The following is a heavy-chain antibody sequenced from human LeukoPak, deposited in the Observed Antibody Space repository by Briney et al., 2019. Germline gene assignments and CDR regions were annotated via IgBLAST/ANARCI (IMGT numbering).Heavy chain of an antibody. D-gene: IGHD3-10*01. CDR2: ISWNSGSI. J-gene: IGHJ4*02. Sequence: PGGSLRLSCAASGFTFDDYAMHWVRQAPGKGLEWASGISWNSGSIGYADSVKGRFTISRDNAKNSLYLQMNSLRAEDTALYYCAKGPYGSGSYYKYYFDYWGQGTLVTVSS. CDR3: AKGPYGSGSYYKYYFDY. V-gene: IGHV3-9*01. CDR1: GFTFDDYA.